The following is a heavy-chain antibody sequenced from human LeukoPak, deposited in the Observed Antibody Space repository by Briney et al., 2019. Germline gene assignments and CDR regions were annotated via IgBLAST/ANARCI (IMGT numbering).Heavy chain of an antibody. Sequence: SETLSLTCTVSGGSISSYYWSWIRQPPGKGLEWIGYIYYSGSTSYNPSLKSRVTISVDTSKNQFSLKLSSVTAADTAVYYCARNSYGYPHFDYWGQGTLVTVSS. J-gene: IGHJ4*02. CDR1: GGSISSYY. CDR3: ARNSYGYPHFDY. CDR2: IYYSGST. V-gene: IGHV4-59*08. D-gene: IGHD5-18*01.